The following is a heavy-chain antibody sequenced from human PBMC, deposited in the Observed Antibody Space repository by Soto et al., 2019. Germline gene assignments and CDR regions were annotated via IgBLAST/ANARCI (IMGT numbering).Heavy chain of an antibody. CDR1: GGTFSSYA. CDR2: IIPIFGTA. J-gene: IGHJ4*02. CDR3: ASLYYYDSSGYYSDLDY. D-gene: IGHD3-22*01. Sequence: SVKVSCKASGGTFSSYAISWVRQAPGQGLEWMGGIIPIFGTANYAQKFQGRVTITADESTSTAYMELSSLRSEDTAVYYCASLYYYDSSGYYSDLDYWGQGTLVTVSS. V-gene: IGHV1-69*13.